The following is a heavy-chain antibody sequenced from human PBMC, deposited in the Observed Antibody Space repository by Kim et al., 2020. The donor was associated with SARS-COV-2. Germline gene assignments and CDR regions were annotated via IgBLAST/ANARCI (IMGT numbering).Heavy chain of an antibody. Sequence: GGSLRLSCVASGFTFSNHAMHWVRQSPGKGLEWVAVTSYDEINNFYADSVKGRFTISRDNSKSTLYLQMDGLRGDDTALYYCASTPSPAGSGEKDWYFD. CDR1: GFTFSNHA. CDR2: TSYDEINN. J-gene: IGHJ4*01. CDR3: ASTPSPAGSGEKDWYFD. D-gene: IGHD3-10*01. V-gene: IGHV3-30*17.